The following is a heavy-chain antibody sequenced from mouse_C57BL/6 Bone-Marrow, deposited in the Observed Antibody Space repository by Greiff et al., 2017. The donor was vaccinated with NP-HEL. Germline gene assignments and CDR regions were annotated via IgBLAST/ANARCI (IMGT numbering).Heavy chain of an antibody. V-gene: IGHV1-54*01. Sequence: VQLQQSGAELVRPGTSVKVSCKASGYAFTNYLIEWVKQRPGQGLEWIGVINPGSGGTNYNEKFKGKATLTADKSSSTAYMQLSSLTSEDSAVYFCARSPFFYYYAMDYCGQGTSVTVSS. CDR1: GYAFTNYL. CDR2: INPGSGGT. J-gene: IGHJ4*01. CDR3: ARSPFFYYYAMDY.